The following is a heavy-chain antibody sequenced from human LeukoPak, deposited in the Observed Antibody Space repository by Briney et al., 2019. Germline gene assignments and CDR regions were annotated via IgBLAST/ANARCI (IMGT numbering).Heavy chain of an antibody. CDR3: ARDVEAAAGTKLDY. CDR2: INPNSGGT. V-gene: IGHV1-2*02. J-gene: IGHJ4*02. Sequence: ASVKVSCKASGYTFTGYYMHWVRQAPGQGLEWMGWINPNSGGTNYAQEFQGRVTMTRDTSISTAYMELSRLRSDDTAVYYCARDVEAAAGTKLDYWGQGTLVTVSS. D-gene: IGHD6-13*01. CDR1: GYTFTGYY.